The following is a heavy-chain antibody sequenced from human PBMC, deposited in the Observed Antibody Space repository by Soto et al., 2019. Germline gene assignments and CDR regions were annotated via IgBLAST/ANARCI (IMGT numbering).Heavy chain of an antibody. J-gene: IGHJ6*03. CDR2: IRGFSPYT. Sequence: GGSLRLACIYPGLTLRTYTMNWVRQAPGKGLEWVSGIRGFSPYTFNAESVKGRFTIPRDNAKNSLFLQVNSLRAEDTAEYYCARNRGFDVLDFSHSSIDVCGKRP. CDR1: GLTLRTYT. CDR3: ARNRGFDVLDFSHSSIDV. D-gene: IGHD5-18*01. V-gene: IGHV3-21*01.